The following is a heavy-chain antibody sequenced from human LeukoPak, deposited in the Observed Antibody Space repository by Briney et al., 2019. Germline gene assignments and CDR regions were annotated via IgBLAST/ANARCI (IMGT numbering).Heavy chain of an antibody. Sequence: SETLSLTCTVSGGSISSYYWSWIRQPPGKGLEWIGYIYYSGSTNYNPSLKSRVTISVDTSKNQFSLKLSSVTAADTAVYYCARVKIVAGSFDYWGQGTLVTVSS. D-gene: IGHD5-12*01. CDR1: GGSISSYY. CDR3: ARVKIVAGSFDY. V-gene: IGHV4-59*12. CDR2: IYYSGST. J-gene: IGHJ4*02.